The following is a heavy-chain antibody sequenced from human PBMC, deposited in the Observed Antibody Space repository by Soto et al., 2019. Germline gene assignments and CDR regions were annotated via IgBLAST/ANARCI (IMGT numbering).Heavy chain of an antibody. CDR3: ARDLYYYYDSSGYSSHYGMDV. V-gene: IGHV4-30-4*01. J-gene: IGHJ6*02. Sequence: TLSLTCTVSGGSISSGDYYWSWIRQPPGKGLEWIGYIYYSGSTYYNPSLKSRVTISVDTSKNQFSLKLSSVTAADTAVYYCARDLYYYYDSSGYSSHYGMDVWGQGTTVTVSS. CDR1: GGSISSGDYY. CDR2: IYYSGST. D-gene: IGHD3-22*01.